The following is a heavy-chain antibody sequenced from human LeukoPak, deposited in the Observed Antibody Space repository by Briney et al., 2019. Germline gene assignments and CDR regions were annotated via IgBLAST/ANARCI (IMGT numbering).Heavy chain of an antibody. CDR3: ARDTVGATTHYNWFDP. CDR2: ISAYNGNT. Sequence: ASVKVSCKASGYTFTGYYMHWVRQAPGQGLEWMGWISAYNGNTNYAQKLQGRVTMTTDTSTSTAYMELRSLRSDDTAVYYCARDTVGATTHYNWFDPWGQGTLVTVSS. V-gene: IGHV1-18*04. CDR1: GYTFTGYY. J-gene: IGHJ5*02. D-gene: IGHD1-26*01.